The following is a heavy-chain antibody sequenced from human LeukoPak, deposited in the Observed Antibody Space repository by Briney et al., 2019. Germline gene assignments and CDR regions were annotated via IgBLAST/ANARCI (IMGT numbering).Heavy chain of an antibody. J-gene: IGHJ6*03. CDR1: GGSISSYY. V-gene: IGHV4-4*07. D-gene: IGHD1-20*01. CDR2: IYTSGST. CDR3: ASANWNDGYYYMDV. Sequence: SETLSLTCTVSGGSISSYYWSWIRQPAGKGLEWIGRIYTSGSTNYNPSLKSRVTMSVDTSKNQFSLKLSSVTAADTAVYYCASANWNDGYYYMDVWGKGTTVTVSS.